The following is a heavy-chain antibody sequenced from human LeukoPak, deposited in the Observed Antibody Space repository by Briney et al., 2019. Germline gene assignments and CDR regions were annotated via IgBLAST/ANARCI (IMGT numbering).Heavy chain of an antibody. D-gene: IGHD6-13*01. Sequence: GGSLRLSCVASGFTFNNYAMTWVRQAPGKGLEWVSAISGSGYSTYYADSVKGRFTISRDNSKNTLYLQMNSLRAEDTAVYYCARGDSSPDAFDIWGQGTMVTVSS. J-gene: IGHJ3*02. V-gene: IGHV3-23*01. CDR1: GFTFNNYA. CDR2: ISGSGYST. CDR3: ARGDSSPDAFDI.